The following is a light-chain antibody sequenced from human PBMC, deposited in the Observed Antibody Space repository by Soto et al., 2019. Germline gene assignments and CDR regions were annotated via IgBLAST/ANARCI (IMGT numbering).Light chain of an antibody. J-gene: IGKJ1*01. CDR3: QQYNNWTQT. V-gene: IGKV3-20*01. CDR1: QSVSSSY. Sequence: IVLTQSPGTLSLSPGERATLSCRASQSVSSSYLAWYQHKPGQAPRXVIYGASSRETGIPDRFSGSGSGTEFTLTISRLEPEDFAVYYCQQYNNWTQTFGQGTKVDIK. CDR2: GAS.